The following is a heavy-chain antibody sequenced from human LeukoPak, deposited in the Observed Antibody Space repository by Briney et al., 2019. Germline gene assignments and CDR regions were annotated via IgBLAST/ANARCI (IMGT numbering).Heavy chain of an antibody. V-gene: IGHV3-33*01. CDR2: IKCDGSST. CDR1: GFTFSNYG. Sequence: PGGSLRLSCAASGFTFSNYGMHWVRQAPGKGLEWVAGIKCDGSSTNYADSVKGRFTISRDNSKNTLYLQMNRLRAEDTALHYCAEGPGRWPNSWFDPWGQGTLVTVSS. J-gene: IGHJ5*02. CDR3: AEGPGRWPNSWFDP. D-gene: IGHD1-1*01.